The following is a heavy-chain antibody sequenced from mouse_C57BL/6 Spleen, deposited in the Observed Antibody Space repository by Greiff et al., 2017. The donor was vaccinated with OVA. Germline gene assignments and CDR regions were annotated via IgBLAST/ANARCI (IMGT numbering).Heavy chain of an antibody. CDR1: GYAFSSSW. CDR2: IYPGDGDT. Sequence: VQLVESGPELVKPGASVKISCKASGYAFSSSWMNWVKQRPGKGLEWIGRIYPGDGDTNYNGKFKGKATLTADKSSSTAYMQLSSLTSEDSAVYFCARSALLWYIDYWGQGTTLTVSS. CDR3: ARSALLWYIDY. J-gene: IGHJ2*01. V-gene: IGHV1-82*01. D-gene: IGHD2-1*01.